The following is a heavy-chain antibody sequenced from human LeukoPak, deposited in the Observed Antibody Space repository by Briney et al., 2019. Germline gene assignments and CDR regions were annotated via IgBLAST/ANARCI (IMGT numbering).Heavy chain of an antibody. Sequence: GESLKISCKGSGYSFTSYWIGWVRQMPGKGLEWMGIIYPDDSDTRYSPSFQGQVSISADKSISTAYLQWSSLKASDTAVYYCAGFLQVCRAELLQHRGQGTLV. CDR3: AGFLQVCRAELLQH. CDR1: GYSFTSYW. D-gene: IGHD2-21*01. V-gene: IGHV5-51*01. J-gene: IGHJ1*01. CDR2: IYPDDSDT.